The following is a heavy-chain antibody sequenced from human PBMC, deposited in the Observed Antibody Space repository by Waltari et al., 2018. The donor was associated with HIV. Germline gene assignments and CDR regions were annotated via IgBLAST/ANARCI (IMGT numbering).Heavy chain of an antibody. V-gene: IGHV3-7*01. D-gene: IGHD2-15*01. CDR3: AREGGRDCSGGSCYIDY. CDR1: GFPFSSSW. J-gene: IGHJ4*02. Sequence: DVEVVESGGGLVQPGGSLRLSCAVSGFPFSSSWMSWVRQAPGKGLAWGAKINQGGSETYYVDSVEGRFTISRDNGRNLIYLQMNRLRAEDTAMYYCAREGGRDCSGGSCYIDYWGQGTLVAVSS. CDR2: INQGGSET.